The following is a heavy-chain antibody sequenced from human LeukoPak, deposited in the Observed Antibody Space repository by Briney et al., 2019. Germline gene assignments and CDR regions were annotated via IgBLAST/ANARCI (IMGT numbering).Heavy chain of an antibody. CDR1: GYTFTSYG. Sequence: ASVKVSCKASGYTFTSYGISWVRQAPGQGLEWVGWISAYNGNTNYAQKLQGRVTMTTDTSTSTAYMELRSLRSDDTAVYYCARDRGYYYDSSGYYTLGYWGQGTLVTVSS. CDR3: ARDRGYYYDSSGYYTLGY. CDR2: ISAYNGNT. V-gene: IGHV1-18*01. D-gene: IGHD3-22*01. J-gene: IGHJ4*02.